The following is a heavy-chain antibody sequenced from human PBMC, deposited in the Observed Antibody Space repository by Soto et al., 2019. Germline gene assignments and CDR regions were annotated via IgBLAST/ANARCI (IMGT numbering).Heavy chain of an antibody. CDR1: GFTFGNYF. CDR2: ISGNGDTT. J-gene: IGHJ4*02. CDR3: AKDNGGTIDY. D-gene: IGHD3-16*01. V-gene: IGHV3-43*01. Sequence: EVHLVESGGVVVQPGESLRLSCAASGFTFGNYFMHWVRQAPGEGLEWVSLISGNGDTTSYVGSVKGRFTVSRDNSKTSLYLQMSSLRTDDTAFYYCAKDNGGTIDYWGQGTLVNGSS.